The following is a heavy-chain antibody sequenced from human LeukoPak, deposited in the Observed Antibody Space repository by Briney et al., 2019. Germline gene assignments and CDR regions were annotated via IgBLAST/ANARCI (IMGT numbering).Heavy chain of an antibody. Sequence: GGSLRLSCTASGFTFGDYAMSWVRQAPGKGLEWVGFIRSKAYGGTTEYAASVKGRFTISRDDSKSIAYLQMNSLKTEDTAVYYCTRVDYGGNSAPTWIDYWGQGTLVTVSS. J-gene: IGHJ4*02. D-gene: IGHD4-23*01. CDR1: GFTFGDYA. V-gene: IGHV3-49*04. CDR3: TRVDYGGNSAPTWIDY. CDR2: IRSKAYGGTT.